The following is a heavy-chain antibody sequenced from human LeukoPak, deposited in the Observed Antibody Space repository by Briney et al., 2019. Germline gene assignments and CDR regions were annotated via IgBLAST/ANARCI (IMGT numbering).Heavy chain of an antibody. D-gene: IGHD2-2*02. CDR1: GYTFTSYG. CDR3: ARDGGYCSSTSCYIAPGGWFDP. J-gene: IGHJ5*02. Sequence: ASVKVSCKASGYTFTSYGISWVRQAPGQGLEWMGWISAYNGNTNYAQKLQGRVTMTTDTSTSTAYMELRSLRSDDTVVYYCARDGGYCSSTSCYIAPGGWFDPWGQGTLVTVSS. CDR2: ISAYNGNT. V-gene: IGHV1-18*01.